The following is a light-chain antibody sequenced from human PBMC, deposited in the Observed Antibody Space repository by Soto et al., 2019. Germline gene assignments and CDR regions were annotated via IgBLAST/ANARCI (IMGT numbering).Light chain of an antibody. CDR1: SSDVGSYNL. CDR2: EVS. Sequence: QSVLTQPASVSGSPGQSITISCTGTSSDVGSYNLVSWYQQHPGKAPKLMIYEVSKRPSGVSNRFSGSKSGNTASLTISGLQAEDGADYYCCSYAGRSTYVLFGGGTKLTVL. V-gene: IGLV2-23*02. CDR3: CSYAGRSTYVL. J-gene: IGLJ2*01.